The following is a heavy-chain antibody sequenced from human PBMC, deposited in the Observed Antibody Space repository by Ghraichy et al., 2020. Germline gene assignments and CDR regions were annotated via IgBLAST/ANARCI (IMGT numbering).Heavy chain of an antibody. V-gene: IGHV4-31*03. J-gene: IGHJ3*02. D-gene: IGHD6-13*01. Sequence: SQTLSLTCTVSGGSISSGGYYWSWIRQHPGKGLEWIGYIYYTGSTYYNPSLKSRVTISVDTSKNQFSLKLSSVTAADTAVYYCARTRGYSSSWYFRPDAFDIWGQGTMVTVSS. CDR2: IYYTGST. CDR3: ARTRGYSSSWYFRPDAFDI. CDR1: GGSISSGGYY.